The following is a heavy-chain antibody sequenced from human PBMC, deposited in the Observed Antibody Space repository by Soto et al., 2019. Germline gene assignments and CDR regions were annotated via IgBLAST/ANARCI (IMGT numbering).Heavy chain of an antibody. CDR3: ATLPGIAAAGTIYYGMDV. D-gene: IGHD6-13*01. CDR1: GYSFTSYW. Sequence: GESVKISWKGSGYSFTSYWISWVRQMPGKGLEWMGRIDPSDSYTNYSPSFQGHVTISADKSISTAYLQWSSLKASDTAMYYCATLPGIAAAGTIYYGMDVWGQGTTVTVSS. J-gene: IGHJ6*02. CDR2: IDPSDSYT. V-gene: IGHV5-10-1*01.